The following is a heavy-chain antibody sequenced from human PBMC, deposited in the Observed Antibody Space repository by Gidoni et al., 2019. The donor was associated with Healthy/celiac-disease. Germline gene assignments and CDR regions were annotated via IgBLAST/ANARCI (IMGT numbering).Heavy chain of an antibody. CDR2: INPNSGGT. D-gene: IGHD3-10*01. CDR1: GYTCTGYY. CDR3: ARDLMVRGVIHYYGMDV. V-gene: IGHV1-2*02. J-gene: IGHJ6*02. Sequence: QVQLVQSGAEVKKPGASVKVSCKAAGYTCTGYYMHWVRQAPGQGLEWMGWINPNSGGTNYAQKFQGRVTMTRDTSISTAYMELSRLRSDDTAVYYCARDLMVRGVIHYYGMDVWGQGTTVTVSS.